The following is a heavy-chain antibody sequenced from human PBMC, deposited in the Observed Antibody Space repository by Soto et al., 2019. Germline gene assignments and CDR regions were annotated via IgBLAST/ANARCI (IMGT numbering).Heavy chain of an antibody. Sequence: GGSLRLSCAASGFTFSSYWMHWVRQAPGKGLVWVSRINSDGSSTSYADSVKGRFTISRDNAKNTLYLQMNSLRAEDTAVYYCAREYDFWSGYYLSGWFDPWGQGTLVTVSS. V-gene: IGHV3-74*01. D-gene: IGHD3-3*01. J-gene: IGHJ5*02. CDR1: GFTFSSYW. CDR3: AREYDFWSGYYLSGWFDP. CDR2: INSDGSST.